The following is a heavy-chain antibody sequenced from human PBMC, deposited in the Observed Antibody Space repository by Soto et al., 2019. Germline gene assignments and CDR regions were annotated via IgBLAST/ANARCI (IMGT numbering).Heavy chain of an antibody. CDR1: GFTFSSYA. Sequence: EVQLLESGGGLVQPGGSLRLSCAASGFTFSSYAMSWVRQAPGKGLEWVSAISGSGGSTYYADSVKGRFTISRDNSKNTLYLQMNSLRAEDTTVYYCARAVDVTDGDFDYWGQGTLVTVSS. J-gene: IGHJ4*02. D-gene: IGHD3-16*01. V-gene: IGHV3-23*01. CDR3: ARAVDVTDGDFDY. CDR2: ISGSGGST.